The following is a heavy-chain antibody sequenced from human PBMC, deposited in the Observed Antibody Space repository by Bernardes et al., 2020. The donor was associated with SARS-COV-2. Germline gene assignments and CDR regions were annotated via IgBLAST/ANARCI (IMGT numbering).Heavy chain of an antibody. V-gene: IGHV4-34*01. CDR2: INQSGST. D-gene: IGHD3-9*01. Sequence: SETLSLTCAVYGESFSGYQWTWMRQPPGKGLEWIGQINQSGSTNYNPSLRSRVTISVDTSATQFSLKLTSVTAADTAVYFCARLNVLRHFDWSLSWLEFYFDSWGQGTLVTVSS. J-gene: IGHJ4*02. CDR3: ARLNVLRHFDWSLSWLEFYFDS. CDR1: GESFSGYQ.